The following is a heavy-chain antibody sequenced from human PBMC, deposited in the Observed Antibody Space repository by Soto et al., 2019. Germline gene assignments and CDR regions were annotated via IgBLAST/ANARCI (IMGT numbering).Heavy chain of an antibody. CDR2: INPNSGGT. J-gene: IGHJ4*02. V-gene: IGHV1-2*04. CDR3: AREGIAAAVNFDY. D-gene: IGHD6-13*01. CDR1: GYTFAGYY. Sequence: GASVKVSCRASGYTFAGYYMHWVRQAPGQGLERMGWINPNSGGTNYAQKFQGWVTMTRDTSISTAYMELSRLRSDDTAVYYCAREGIAAAVNFDYWGQGTLVTVSS.